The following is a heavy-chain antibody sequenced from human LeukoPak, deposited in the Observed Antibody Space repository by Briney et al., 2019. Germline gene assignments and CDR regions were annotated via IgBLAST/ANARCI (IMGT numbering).Heavy chain of an antibody. CDR1: GGSISSGDYY. D-gene: IGHD2-2*01. V-gene: IGHV4-30-4*01. Sequence: SETLSLTCTVSGGSISSGDYYWSWIRQPPGKGLEWIGYIYYSGSTYYNPSLKSRVTISVDTSKNQFSLKLSSVTAADTAVYYCARSAIVVVPAAQDHYWGQGTLVTVSS. CDR2: IYYSGST. J-gene: IGHJ4*02. CDR3: ARSAIVVVPAAQDHY.